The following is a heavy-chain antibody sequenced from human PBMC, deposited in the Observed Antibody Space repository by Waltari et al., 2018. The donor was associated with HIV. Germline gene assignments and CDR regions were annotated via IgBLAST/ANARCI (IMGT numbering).Heavy chain of an antibody. V-gene: IGHV1-18*01. J-gene: IGHJ4*02. CDR3: AGTVSFGGIIAPYYFDY. CDR1: GTNFTRFG. CDR2: ISAYNGNT. D-gene: IGHD3-16*02. Sequence: QVQLVQSGAEVKKPGASVKVSCKASGTNFTRFGINWVRQAPGQGLEWMGWISAYNGNTNYAQKFQGRVTMTTDTSTSTAYMELRSLRSDDTAVYYCAGTVSFGGIIAPYYFDYWGQGTLVTVSS.